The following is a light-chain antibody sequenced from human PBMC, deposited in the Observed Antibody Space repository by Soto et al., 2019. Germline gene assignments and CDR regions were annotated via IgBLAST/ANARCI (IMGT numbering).Light chain of an antibody. CDR3: QQTFGKPLVT. CDR1: ESIRIH. J-gene: IGKJ5*01. V-gene: IGKV1-39*01. Sequence: DIQMTQSPSSLSASIGDRVSIICRASESIRIHLNWYQQKPGKAPRLLIYAASRLQSGVPSRFSGTGSGTDFTLTTSSLQPEDFAIYYCQQTFGKPLVTFGHGTRLEIK. CDR2: AAS.